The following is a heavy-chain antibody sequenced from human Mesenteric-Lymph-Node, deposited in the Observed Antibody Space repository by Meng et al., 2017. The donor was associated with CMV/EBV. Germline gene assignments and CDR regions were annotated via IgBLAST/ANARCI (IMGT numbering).Heavy chain of an antibody. CDR2: ISYDGSNK. D-gene: IGHD3-9*01. CDR3: ARVGGVYYDILTGSPM. V-gene: IGHV3-30-3*01. CDR1: GFNFRSYA. Sequence: GFNFRSYAMHWVRQAPGKGLGWVAVISYDGSNKYYADSVKGRFTISRDNSKNTLYLQMNSLRAEDTAVYYCARVGGVYYDILTGSPMWGQGTLVTVSS. J-gene: IGHJ4*02.